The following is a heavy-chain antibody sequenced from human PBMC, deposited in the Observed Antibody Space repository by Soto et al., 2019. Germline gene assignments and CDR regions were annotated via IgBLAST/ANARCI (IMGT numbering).Heavy chain of an antibody. Sequence: QLQLQESGPGLVKPSETLSLTCTVSGGSINNRSYYWGWIRQPPGKGLEWIGGIYYSGITYYNPSLKSRVTMSVDTSKNQFSLKLNSVTAADTAVYYCANYYGSVGHVDYWGQGTLVTVSS. CDR1: GGSINNRSYY. D-gene: IGHD3-10*01. CDR2: IYYSGIT. CDR3: ANYYGSVGHVDY. J-gene: IGHJ4*02. V-gene: IGHV4-39*01.